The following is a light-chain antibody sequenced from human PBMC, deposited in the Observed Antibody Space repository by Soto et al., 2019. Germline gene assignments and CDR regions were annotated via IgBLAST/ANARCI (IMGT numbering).Light chain of an antibody. Sequence: EIVLTQSPGTLSFSPGERSTLSCRASQSVSSSYLAWYQQKPGQAPRLLIYGASSRATGLPARFSGSGSGTDFTLTISSLEPEDFAVYYCQQRSNWPITFGQGTRLEIK. V-gene: IGKV3D-20*02. CDR1: QSVSSSY. J-gene: IGKJ5*01. CDR2: GAS. CDR3: QQRSNWPIT.